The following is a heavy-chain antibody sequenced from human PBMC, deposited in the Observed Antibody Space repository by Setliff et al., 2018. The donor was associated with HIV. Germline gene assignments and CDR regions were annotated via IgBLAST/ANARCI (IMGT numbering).Heavy chain of an antibody. V-gene: IGHV4-38-2*01. J-gene: IGHJ4*02. D-gene: IGHD5-18*01. CDR2: IFYTGTT. CDR3: ARQVGSQYSYWAYYFDS. Sequence: PSETLSLTCAVSGYSIRDNFFWGWVRQPPGKGLEWIGSIFYTGTTYYNPSLKSRVTISLDTSTNRFSLKLNSVTAADTAIYYCARQVGSQYSYWAYYFDSWGQGALVTVSS. CDR1: GYSIRDNFF.